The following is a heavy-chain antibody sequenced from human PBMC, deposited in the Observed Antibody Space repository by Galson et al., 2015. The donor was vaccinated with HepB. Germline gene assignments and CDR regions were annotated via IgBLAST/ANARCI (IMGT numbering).Heavy chain of an antibody. CDR2: IISDGSST. CDR1: GFTFSSYW. Sequence: SLRLSCAASGFTFSSYWMNWVRQAPGKGLVWVSRIISDGSSTSYADSVKGRFTISRDNAKNTLYLHMNSLRAEDTAVYYCARDRASSWYTDAFDIWGQGTMVTGSS. CDR3: ARDRASSWYTDAFDI. J-gene: IGHJ3*02. D-gene: IGHD6-13*01. V-gene: IGHV3-74*01.